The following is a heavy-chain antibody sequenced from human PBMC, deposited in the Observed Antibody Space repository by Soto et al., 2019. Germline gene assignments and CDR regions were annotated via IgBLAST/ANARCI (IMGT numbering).Heavy chain of an antibody. J-gene: IGHJ4*02. D-gene: IGHD6-19*01. CDR1: GYTLTELS. CDR3: ATIIAVAGTPHFDY. V-gene: IGHV1-24*01. Sequence: ASVNVSCKVSGYTLTELSMHWVRQAPGKGLEWMGGFDPEDGETIYAQKFQGRVTMTEDTSTDTAYMELSSLRSEDTAVYYCATIIAVAGTPHFDYWGQGTLVTVSS. CDR2: FDPEDGET.